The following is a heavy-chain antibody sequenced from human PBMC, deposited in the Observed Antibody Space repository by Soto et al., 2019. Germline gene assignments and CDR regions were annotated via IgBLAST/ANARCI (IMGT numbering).Heavy chain of an antibody. CDR3: ARGYEGYSWFDP. CDR1: GGSFSGYY. J-gene: IGHJ5*02. D-gene: IGHD3-22*01. V-gene: IGHV4-34*01. Sequence: SETLSLTCAVYGGSFSGYYWSWIRQPPGKGLEWIGEINHSGSTNYNPSLKSRVTISVDTSKNQFSLKLSSVTAADTAVYYCARGYEGYSWFDPWGQGTLVTVSS. CDR2: INHSGST.